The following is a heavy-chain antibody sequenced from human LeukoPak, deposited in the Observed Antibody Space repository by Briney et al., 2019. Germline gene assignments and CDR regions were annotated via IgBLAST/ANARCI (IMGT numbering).Heavy chain of an antibody. J-gene: IGHJ4*02. CDR2: FSAYNGNT. CDR3: ARGSLVRSSPIGDY. V-gene: IGHV1-18*01. Sequence: ASVKVSCKASGYTFTSYGISWVRQAPGQGLEWMGWFSAYNGNTNYAQKPQGRVTMTTDTSMSTAYMELRSLRSDDTAVYYCARGSLVRSSPIGDYWGQGTLVTVSS. CDR1: GYTFTSYG. D-gene: IGHD6-13*01.